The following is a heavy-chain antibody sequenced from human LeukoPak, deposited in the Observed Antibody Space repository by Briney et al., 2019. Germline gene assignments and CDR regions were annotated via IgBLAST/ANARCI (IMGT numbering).Heavy chain of an antibody. D-gene: IGHD2-2*01. J-gene: IGHJ4*02. CDR2: INPNSGGT. V-gene: IGHV1-2*02. Sequence: ASVKVSCKASGYTFTGYYMHWVRQAPGQGLEWMGWINPNSGGTNYAQKFQGRVTMTRDTSIGTAYMELSRLRSDDTAVYYCARDGGRYCSSTSCYGSYYFDYWGQGTLVTVSS. CDR1: GYTFTGYY. CDR3: ARDGGRYCSSTSCYGSYYFDY.